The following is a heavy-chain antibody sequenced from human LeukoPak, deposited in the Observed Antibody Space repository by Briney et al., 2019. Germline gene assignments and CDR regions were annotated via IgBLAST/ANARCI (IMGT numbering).Heavy chain of an antibody. D-gene: IGHD6-13*01. CDR3: ARKSTAARLDDY. V-gene: IGHV3-23*01. J-gene: IGHJ4*02. CDR1: GFTFSSYA. Sequence: GGSLRLSCAASGFTFSSYAMSWVRQAPGKGLEWVSAISGSGGSTYYADSVKGRFTISRDNSKNTLYLQMNSLRAEDTAVYYYARKSTAARLDDYWGQGTLVTVSS. CDR2: ISGSGGST.